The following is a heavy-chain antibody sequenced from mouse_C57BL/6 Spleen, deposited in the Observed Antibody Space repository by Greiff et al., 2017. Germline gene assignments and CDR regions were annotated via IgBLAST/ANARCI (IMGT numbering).Heavy chain of an antibody. CDR3: ARIQLRPWYFDV. CDR2: IYPGSGST. CDR1: GYTFTSYW. V-gene: IGHV1-55*01. D-gene: IGHD3-2*02. J-gene: IGHJ1*03. Sequence: VQLQQPGAELVKPGASVKMSCKASGYTFTSYWITWVKQRPGQGLEWIGDIYPGSGSTNYNEKFKSKATLTVDPSSSTAYMQLSSLTSEDSAVYYCARIQLRPWYFDVWGTGTTVTVSS.